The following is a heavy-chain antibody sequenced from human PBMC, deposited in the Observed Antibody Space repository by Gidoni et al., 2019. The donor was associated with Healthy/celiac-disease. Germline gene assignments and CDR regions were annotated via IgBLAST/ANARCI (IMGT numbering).Heavy chain of an antibody. V-gene: IGHV4-34*01. J-gene: IGHJ4*02. CDR3: ARDLIFTYYDSSGRFDY. Sequence: QVQLQQWGAGLLKPSETLSLTCAVYGGSFSGYYWSWIRQPPGKGLEWIGEINHSGSTNYNPSLKSRVTISVDTSKNQFSLKLSSVTAADTAVYYCARDLIFTYYDSSGRFDYWGQGTLVTVSS. D-gene: IGHD3-22*01. CDR2: INHSGST. CDR1: GGSFSGYY.